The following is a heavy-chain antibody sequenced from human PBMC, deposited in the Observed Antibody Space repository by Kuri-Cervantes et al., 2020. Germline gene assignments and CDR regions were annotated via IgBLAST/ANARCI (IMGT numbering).Heavy chain of an antibody. Sequence: SETLSLTCTVSGGSVSSTSYYWNWVRQPPGKGLEWIGYFSHSGSTNSNPSLKSRVTISGDTSKNQFSLKSTSVTSADTAVYFCARDNAARFDYWGQGILVTVSS. CDR3: ARDNAARFDY. J-gene: IGHJ4*02. V-gene: IGHV4-61*01. CDR1: GGSVSSTSYY. D-gene: IGHD6-25*01. CDR2: FSHSGST.